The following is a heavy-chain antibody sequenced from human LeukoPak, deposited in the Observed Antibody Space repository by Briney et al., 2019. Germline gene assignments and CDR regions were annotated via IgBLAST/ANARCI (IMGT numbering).Heavy chain of an antibody. CDR3: ASGRAGIAAAGTALAY. D-gene: IGHD6-13*01. J-gene: IGHJ4*02. CDR1: GGSISSGAYY. CDR2: FHTSGGT. V-gene: IGHV4-61*02. Sequence: SETLSLTCTVSGGSISSGAYYWSWIRQPAGKGLEWIGRFHTSGGTNYNPSLKSRVTISVDTSKNQFSLNLSSVTAADTAVYYCASGRAGIAAAGTALAYWGQGTLLTVSS.